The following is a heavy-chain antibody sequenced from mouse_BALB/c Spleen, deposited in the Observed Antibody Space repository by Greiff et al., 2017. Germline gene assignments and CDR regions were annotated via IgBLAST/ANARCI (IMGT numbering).Heavy chain of an antibody. J-gene: IGHJ3*01. Sequence: VQLQQSGAELVRPGTSVKVSCKASGYAFTNYLIEWVKQRPGQGLEWIGVINPGSGGTNYNEKFKGKATLTADKSSSTAYMQLSSLTSDDSAVYYCTSYGNYGIAYWGQGTLVTVSA. D-gene: IGHD2-1*01. CDR2: INPGSGGT. CDR3: TSYGNYGIAY. V-gene: IGHV1-54*01. CDR1: GYAFTNYL.